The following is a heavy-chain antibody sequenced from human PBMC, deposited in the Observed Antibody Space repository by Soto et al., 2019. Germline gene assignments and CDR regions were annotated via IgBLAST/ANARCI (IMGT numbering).Heavy chain of an antibody. D-gene: IGHD6-19*01. CDR2: ISGSAGST. CDR3: AKTRQWLVDALGWFDP. V-gene: IGHV3-23*01. Sequence: EVQLLESGGGLVQPGGSLRLSCAASGFTFSSYAMSWVRQAPGKGLEWVSVISGSAGSTYYADTVKGRFTISRDNSYNTIYLNMNILSAEGTAVYYCAKTRQWLVDALGWFDPWGKGTLVIVSS. J-gene: IGHJ5*02. CDR1: GFTFSSYA.